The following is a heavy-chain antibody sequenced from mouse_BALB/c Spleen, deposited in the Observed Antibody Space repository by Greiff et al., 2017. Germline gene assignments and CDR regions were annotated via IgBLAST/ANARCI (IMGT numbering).Heavy chain of an antibody. Sequence: EVQGVESGPELVKPGASVKMSCKASGYTFTSYVMHWVKQKPGQGLEWIGYINPYNDGTKYNEKFKGKATLTSDKSSSTAYMELSSLTSEDSAVYYCASGTARAFAYWGQGTLVTVSA. CDR1: GYTFTSYV. V-gene: IGHV1-14*01. CDR2: INPYNDGT. CDR3: ASGTARAFAY. J-gene: IGHJ3*01. D-gene: IGHD3-2*01.